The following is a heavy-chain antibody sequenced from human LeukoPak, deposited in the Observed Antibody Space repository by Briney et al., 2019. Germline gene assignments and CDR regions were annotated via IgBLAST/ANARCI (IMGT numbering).Heavy chain of an antibody. V-gene: IGHV3-48*03. CDR2: ISGSGSSV. J-gene: IGHJ4*02. D-gene: IGHD1-26*01. CDR3: TTDHVGATVEFDS. CDR1: GFTFSSYE. Sequence: SGGSLRLSCAASGFTFSSYEMNWVCQAPGEGLEWISYISGSGSSVKYADSVKGRFTISRDNAKNSLYLQMDSLRAEDTAIYYCTTDHVGATVEFDSWGQGTLVTVSS.